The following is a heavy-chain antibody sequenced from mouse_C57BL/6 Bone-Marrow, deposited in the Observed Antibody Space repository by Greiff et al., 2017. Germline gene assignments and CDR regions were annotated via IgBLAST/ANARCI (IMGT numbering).Heavy chain of an antibody. CDR1: GYTFTSYW. V-gene: IGHV1-50*01. CDR2: IDPSDSYT. Sequence: VQLQQPGAELVKPGASVQLSCKASGYTFTSYWMQWVKQRPGQGLEWIGEIDPSDSYTNYNQKFKGKATLTVDTSSSTAYMQLSSRTSEDSAVYYCARLYDGYPGAMDYWGQGTSVTVSS. CDR3: ARLYDGYPGAMDY. D-gene: IGHD2-3*01. J-gene: IGHJ4*01.